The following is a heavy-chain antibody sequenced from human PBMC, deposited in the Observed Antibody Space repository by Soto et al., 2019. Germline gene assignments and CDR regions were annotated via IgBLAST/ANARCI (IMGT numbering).Heavy chain of an antibody. CDR2: TKDKAYSYTT. CDR3: ASIRGVFGY. CDR1: GFSLSDLF. Sequence: EVQLVESGGDLVHPGGSLRLSCAASGFSLSDLFIDWVRQAPGKGLEWVGRTKDKAYSYTTEYAASMKGRFTISRDESRNSLYLQMSSLKTEDTAVYYCASIRGVFGYWGQGTLVTVSS. J-gene: IGHJ4*02. D-gene: IGHD3-10*01. V-gene: IGHV3-72*01.